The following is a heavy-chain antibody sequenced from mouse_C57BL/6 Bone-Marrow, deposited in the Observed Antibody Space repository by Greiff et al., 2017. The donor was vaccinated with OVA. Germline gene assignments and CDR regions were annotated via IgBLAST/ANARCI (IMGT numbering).Heavy chain of an antibody. J-gene: IGHJ3*01. CDR3: ASSVFAY. V-gene: IGHV1-50*01. CDR2: IDPSDSYT. CDR1: GYTFTSYW. Sequence: QVQLQQPGAELVKPGASVKLSCKASGYTFTSYWMQWVTQRPGQGLEWIGEIDPSDSYTNYNQKFKGKPTLTVDTPSSTAYMQLSRLTSEDSAVYYCASSVFAYWGQGTLVTVSS.